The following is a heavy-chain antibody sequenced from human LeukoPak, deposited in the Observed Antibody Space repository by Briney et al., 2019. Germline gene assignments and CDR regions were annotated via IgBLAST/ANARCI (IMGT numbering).Heavy chain of an antibody. CDR1: GFTFSSYA. J-gene: IGHJ5*02. CDR3: ARKSRVAAAHNWFDP. V-gene: IGHV3-30-3*01. Sequence: GGSLRLSCAASGFTFSSYAMHWVRQAPGKGLEWVAVISYDGSNKYYADSVKGRFTISRDNSKNTLYLQMNSLRAEDTAVYYCARKSRVAAAHNWFDPWGQGTLVTVSS. D-gene: IGHD2-2*01. CDR2: ISYDGSNK.